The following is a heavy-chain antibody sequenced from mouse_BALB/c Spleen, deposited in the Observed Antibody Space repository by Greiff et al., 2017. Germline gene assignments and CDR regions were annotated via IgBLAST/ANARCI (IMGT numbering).Heavy chain of an antibody. V-gene: IGHV1-37*01. CDR3: GREEYYGSSYYWYFDV. J-gene: IGHJ1*01. Sequence: EVQLQQSGPELVKPGASVKISCKASGYSFTGYFMNWVKQSHGKSLEWIGRINPYNGDTFYNQKFKGKATLTVDKSSSTAHMELLSLTSEDSAVYYCGREEYYGSSYYWYFDVWGAGTTVTVSS. D-gene: IGHD1-1*01. CDR1: GYSFTGYF. CDR2: INPYNGDT.